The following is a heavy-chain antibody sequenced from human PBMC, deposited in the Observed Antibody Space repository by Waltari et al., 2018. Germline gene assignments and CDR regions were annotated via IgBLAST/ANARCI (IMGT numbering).Heavy chain of an antibody. CDR2: ISGSGGST. V-gene: IGHV3-23*01. J-gene: IGHJ4*02. CDR1: GFTFSSYA. Sequence: EVQLLESGGGLVQPGGSLRLSCAASGFTFSSYAMSWVRQAPGKGVEWFSAISGSGGSTYYAESVKGRFTISRDNSKNTLYLQMNSLRAEDTAVYYCAKWDDLRDHYFDYWGQGTLVTVSS. CDR3: AKWDDLRDHYFDY. D-gene: IGHD1-26*01.